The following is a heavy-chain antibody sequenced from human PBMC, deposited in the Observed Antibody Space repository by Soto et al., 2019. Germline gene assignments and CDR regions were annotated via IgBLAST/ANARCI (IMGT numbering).Heavy chain of an antibody. D-gene: IGHD4-17*01. CDR3: TSPFYGDYVEDYYYYMDV. V-gene: IGHV3-15*01. Sequence: GGSLRLSCAASGFTFSNAWMSWVRQAPGKGLEWVGRIKSKTDGGTTDYAAPVKGRFTISRDDSKNTLYLQMNSLKTEDTAVYYCTSPFYGDYVEDYYYYMDVWGKGTTVTVSS. J-gene: IGHJ6*03. CDR2: IKSKTDGGTT. CDR1: GFTFSNAW.